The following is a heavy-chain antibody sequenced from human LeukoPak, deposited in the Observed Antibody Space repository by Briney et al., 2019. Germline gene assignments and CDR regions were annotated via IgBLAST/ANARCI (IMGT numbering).Heavy chain of an antibody. V-gene: IGHV3-48*01. D-gene: IGHD1-1*01. J-gene: IGHJ4*02. CDR1: GFPFIGYS. Sequence: GGSLRLSCTASGFPFIGYSMNWVRQAPGKGLEWISYIGIDSGNTKYADSVRGRFTISADKAKNSLYLQMNSLRVEDTAVYYCARDHNYAFDNWGQGTLVSVAS. CDR2: IGIDSGNT. CDR3: ARDHNYAFDN.